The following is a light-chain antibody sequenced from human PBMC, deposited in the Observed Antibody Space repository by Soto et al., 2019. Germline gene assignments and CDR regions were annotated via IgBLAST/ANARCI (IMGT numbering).Light chain of an antibody. J-gene: IGKJ1*01. CDR2: GAS. V-gene: IGKV3-20*01. Sequence: GPIYSGPSHIASLSCRASQSVSSSYLAWYQQKPGQAPRLLIYGASSRATGIPDRFSGSGSGTDFTLTISRLEPEDFAVYYCQQDGSSPSTFGQGTKVEIK. CDR1: QSVSSSY. CDR3: QQDGSSPST.